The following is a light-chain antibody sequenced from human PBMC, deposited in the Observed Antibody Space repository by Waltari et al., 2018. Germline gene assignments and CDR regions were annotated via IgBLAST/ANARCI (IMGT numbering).Light chain of an antibody. CDR2: CDS. CDR1: NIGTKS. J-gene: IGLJ1*01. CDR3: QVWDANNEPGV. V-gene: IGLV3-21*04. Sequence: SYVLTQPPSESVAPGETARIPCGGNNIGTKSRPWYQQKPGQAPVLVISCDSVRRSAIPERFSGSSSGNTATLTIGRVEAGDEAEYFCQVWDANNEPGVFGTGTEVTVL.